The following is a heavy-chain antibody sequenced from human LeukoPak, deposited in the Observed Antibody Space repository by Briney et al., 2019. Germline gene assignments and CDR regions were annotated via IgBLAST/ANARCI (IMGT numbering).Heavy chain of an antibody. V-gene: IGHV1-18*01. D-gene: IGHD2-8*01. Sequence: GASVKVSCKASGGTFSNYAITWVRQAPGQGLEWMGWISAYNGNTNYAQKLQGRVTMTTDTSTSTAYMELRSLRSDDTAVYYCARSNRFPNYYFDYWGQGTLVTVSS. CDR1: GGTFSNYA. CDR3: ARSNRFPNYYFDY. CDR2: ISAYNGNT. J-gene: IGHJ4*02.